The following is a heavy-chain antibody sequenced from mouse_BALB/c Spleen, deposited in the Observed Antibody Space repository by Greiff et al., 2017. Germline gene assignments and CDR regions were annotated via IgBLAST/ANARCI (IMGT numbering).Heavy chain of an antibody. CDR3: ARASYYYGSSGAWYFDV. CDR1: GFSLTGYG. V-gene: IGHV2-6-7*01. CDR2: IWGDGST. D-gene: IGHD1-1*01. J-gene: IGHJ1*01. Sequence: VQGVESGPGLVAPSQSLSITCTVSGFSLTGYGVNWVRQPPGKGLEWLGMIWGDGSTDYNSALKSRLSISKDNSKSQVFLKMNSLQTDDTARYYCARASYYYGSSGAWYFDVWGAGTTVTVSS.